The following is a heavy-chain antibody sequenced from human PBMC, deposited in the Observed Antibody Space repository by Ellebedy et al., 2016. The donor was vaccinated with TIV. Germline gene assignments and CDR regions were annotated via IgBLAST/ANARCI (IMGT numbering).Heavy chain of an antibody. Sequence: AASVKVSCKASGYTFTSHPLNWVRQAPGRGLEWMGWINTNTGNTESVPGFTGRFVFSLDTSFGTAYLQISSLQAEDTAIYYCARDRYYGGNYRGIDYWGQGTLVTVSS. J-gene: IGHJ4*02. D-gene: IGHD4-23*01. V-gene: IGHV7-4-1*02. CDR3: ARDRYYGGNYRGIDY. CDR1: GYTFTSHP. CDR2: INTNTGNT.